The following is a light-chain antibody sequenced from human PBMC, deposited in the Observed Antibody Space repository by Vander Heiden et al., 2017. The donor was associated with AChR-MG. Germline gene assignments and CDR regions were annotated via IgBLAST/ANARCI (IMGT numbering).Light chain of an antibody. Sequence: QSALTQPASGSGSPGQSLTISCTGTSSDVGGYNYVSWYQQHPGKAPKLMIYEVSNRPSGVSNRFSGSKSGNTASLTISGLQAEDEADYYCSSYTSSSTYVVFGGGTKLTVL. CDR1: SSDVGGYNY. J-gene: IGLJ2*01. CDR3: SSYTSSSTYVV. V-gene: IGLV2-14*01. CDR2: EVS.